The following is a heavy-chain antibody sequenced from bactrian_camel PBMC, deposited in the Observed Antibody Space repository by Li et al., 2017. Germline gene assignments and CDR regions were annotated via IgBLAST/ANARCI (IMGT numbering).Heavy chain of an antibody. CDR3: AADGSLYNLQRVRPKY. CDR2: IESDGST. Sequence: VQLVESGGGSVQVGGSLTLSCVASGDTIGRYCMGWFRQIPDKEREGVAGIESDGSTNYADSVKGRFTVSQDSAKNILYLQMNSLKPEDSAVYYCAADGSLYNLQRVRPKYWGQGTQVTVS. V-gene: IGHV3S53*01. D-gene: IGHD2*01. CDR1: GDTIGRYC. J-gene: IGHJ4*01.